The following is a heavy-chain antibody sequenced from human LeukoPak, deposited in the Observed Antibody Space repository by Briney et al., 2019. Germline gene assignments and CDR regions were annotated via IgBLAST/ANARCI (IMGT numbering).Heavy chain of an antibody. CDR1: GFTFSSYG. Sequence: HPGGSLRLSCAASGFTFSSYGMHWVRQAPGKGLQWVAFIRYDGGNKYYADSVKGRFTISRDNSKNTLYLQMNSLRTEDTAVYYCAKYHHDYSIYYDMDVWGKGTTVTVSS. D-gene: IGHD4-11*01. V-gene: IGHV3-30*02. CDR3: AKYHHDYSIYYDMDV. CDR2: IRYDGGNK. J-gene: IGHJ6*03.